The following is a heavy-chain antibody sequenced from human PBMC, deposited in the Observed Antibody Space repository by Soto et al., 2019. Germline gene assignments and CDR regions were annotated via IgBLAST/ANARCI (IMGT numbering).Heavy chain of an antibody. J-gene: IGHJ4*02. D-gene: IGHD6-6*01. CDR2: ISSGSSYT. CDR1: GFTFSDYS. CDR3: AREGGSSSVGGHGCHY. V-gene: IGHV3-11*05. Sequence: QVQVVESGGGLVKPGGSLRLSCAASGFTFSDYSMSWIRQAPGKGLEWVSYISSGSSYTSYADSVKRRFSISRDNAKDSMYQQLSTLRPEDTPVYYCAREGGSSSVGGHGCHYWGLGTLVTVSS.